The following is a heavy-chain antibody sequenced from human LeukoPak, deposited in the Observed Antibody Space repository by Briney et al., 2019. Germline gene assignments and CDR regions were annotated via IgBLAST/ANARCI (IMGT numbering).Heavy chain of an antibody. CDR1: GFNFSDYS. CDR3: ARPDCSSTNCYEFDY. D-gene: IGHD2-2*01. Sequence: PGGSLRLSCAASGFNFSDYSMSWFRQAPGKGLEWVSYISSSGRTKYYADSVEGRFTISRDNAKNSLYLQMNSLRAEDTAVYYCARPDCSSTNCYEFDYWGQGTLVTVSS. CDR2: ISSSGRTK. V-gene: IGHV3-11*04. J-gene: IGHJ4*02.